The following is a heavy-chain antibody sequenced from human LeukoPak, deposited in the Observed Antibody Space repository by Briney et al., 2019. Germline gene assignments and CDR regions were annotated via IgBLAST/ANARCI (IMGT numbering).Heavy chain of an antibody. CDR1: GFTFSSYG. Sequence: PGGTLRLSCAASGFTFSSYGMSWVRQAPGKGLEWVSAISGSGGSTYYADSVKGRFTISRDNSKNTLYLQMNSLRAENTAVYYCAKAVPRAFDIWGQGTMVTVSS. J-gene: IGHJ3*02. CDR2: ISGSGGST. CDR3: AKAVPRAFDI. V-gene: IGHV3-23*01.